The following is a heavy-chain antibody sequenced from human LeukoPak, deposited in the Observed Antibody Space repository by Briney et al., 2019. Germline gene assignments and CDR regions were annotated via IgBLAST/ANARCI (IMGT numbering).Heavy chain of an antibody. Sequence: SETLSLTCTVSGGSITSHYCNWIRQPPGKGLEWIGYTYYSGSATYNPYIVSRVTISVDTSKNQFSLKLRSVTAADTAVYYCARGDPAWDYDTSSYYPDAFDIWGQGTMVTVSS. J-gene: IGHJ3*02. CDR1: GGSITSHY. V-gene: IGHV4-59*11. CDR2: TYYSGSA. CDR3: ARGDPAWDYDTSSYYPDAFDI. D-gene: IGHD3-22*01.